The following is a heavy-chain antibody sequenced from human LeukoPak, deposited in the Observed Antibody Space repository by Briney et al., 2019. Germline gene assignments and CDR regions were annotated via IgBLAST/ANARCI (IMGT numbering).Heavy chain of an antibody. CDR1: GFTTHYW. V-gene: IGHV3-7*01. D-gene: IGHD2/OR15-2a*01. J-gene: IGHJ6*03. Sequence: GGSLRLSCTASGFTTHYWLNWVRQSPGKGLEWVANIDRDGRVQHYVDSVEGRFTISRDSAKNSLALQMHSLRAEDTAVYYCTGGSDKVLSAENHYYMDVWGTGTPATVS. CDR2: IDRDGRVQ. CDR3: TGGSDKVLSAENHYYMDV.